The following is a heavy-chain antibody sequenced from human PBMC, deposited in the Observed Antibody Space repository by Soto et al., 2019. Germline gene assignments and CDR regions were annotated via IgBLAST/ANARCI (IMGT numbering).Heavy chain of an antibody. CDR3: ARGRYGDY. V-gene: IGHV1-18*01. D-gene: IGHD1-1*01. J-gene: IGHJ4*02. Sequence: QVHLVQSGAEVKKPGASVKVSCKGSGYAFTTYGITWVRQAPGQGLEWMGWISAHNGNTNYAQKLQGRVTVTRDTSTRPPYMELRRLRSDDTAVYYCARGRYGDYWGQGALVTVSS. CDR1: GYAFTTYG. CDR2: ISAHNGNT.